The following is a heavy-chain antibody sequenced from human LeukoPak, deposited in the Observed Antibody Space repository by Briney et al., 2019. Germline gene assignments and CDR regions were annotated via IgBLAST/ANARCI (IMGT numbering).Heavy chain of an antibody. CDR2: VYRSGST. V-gene: IGHV4-38-2*02. Sequence: PSETLSLTCVVSGYSISSGYHWGWIRQPPGEGLELIGSVYRSGSTYYNPSLKSRVTISVDTSKNQISLKVRSVTAADTAVYYCARENWVFDYWGQGILVTVSS. CDR1: GYSISSGYH. CDR3: ARENWVFDY. D-gene: IGHD7-27*01. J-gene: IGHJ4*02.